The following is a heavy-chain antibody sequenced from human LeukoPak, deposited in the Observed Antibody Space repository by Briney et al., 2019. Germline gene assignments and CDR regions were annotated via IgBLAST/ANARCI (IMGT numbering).Heavy chain of an antibody. CDR2: ISGGST. D-gene: IGHD3-9*01. V-gene: IGHV3-38-3*01. CDR3: ARGRRYNILTGYYTGNNCLDP. Sequence: GGSLRLSCAASGFTVSSNEMSWVRQAPGKGLEWVSSISGGSTYYADSRKGRFTISRDNSKNTLHLQMNSLRAEDTAVYYCARGRRYNILTGYYTGNNCLDPWGQGTLVTVSS. CDR1: GFTVSSNE. J-gene: IGHJ5*02.